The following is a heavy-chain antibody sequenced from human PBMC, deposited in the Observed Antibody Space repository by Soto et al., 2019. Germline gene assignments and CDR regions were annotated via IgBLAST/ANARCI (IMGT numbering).Heavy chain of an antibody. D-gene: IGHD2-15*01. J-gene: IGHJ6*02. Sequence: LRLSCAASGFTFSSYAMHWVRQAPGKGLEWVAVISYDGSNKYYADSVKGRFTISRDNSKNTLYLQMNSLRAEDTAVYYCARGVVVVVAAKGMDVWGQGTTVTVSS. CDR2: ISYDGSNK. CDR3: ARGVVVVVAAKGMDV. CDR1: GFTFSSYA. V-gene: IGHV3-30-3*01.